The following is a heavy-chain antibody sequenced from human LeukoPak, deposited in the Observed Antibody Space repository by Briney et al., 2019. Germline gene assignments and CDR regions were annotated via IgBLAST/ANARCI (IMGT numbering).Heavy chain of an antibody. Sequence: GASVKVSCKASGGTFSSYAISWVRQAPGQGLEWMGGIIPIFGTANYAQKFQGRVTITTDESTSTAYMELSSLRSEDTAVYYCARDRGYSGYDWFDYWGQGTLVTVSS. CDR3: ARDRGYSGYDWFDY. CDR1: GGTFSSYA. J-gene: IGHJ4*02. D-gene: IGHD5-12*01. V-gene: IGHV1-69*05. CDR2: IIPIFGTA.